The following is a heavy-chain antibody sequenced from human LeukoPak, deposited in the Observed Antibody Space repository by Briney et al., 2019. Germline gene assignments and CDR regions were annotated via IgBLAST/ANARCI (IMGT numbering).Heavy chain of an antibody. J-gene: IGHJ4*02. Sequence: GGSLRLSCAASGFTFSSYWMHWVRQAPGKGLVWVSRINSDGRSTTYADSVKGRFTTSRDNAKNTLYLQMNSLRAEDTAVYYCALSREAAGTVFDDWGQGTLVTLSS. CDR1: GFTFSSYW. CDR3: ALSREAAGTVFDD. D-gene: IGHD6-13*01. V-gene: IGHV3-74*01. CDR2: INSDGRST.